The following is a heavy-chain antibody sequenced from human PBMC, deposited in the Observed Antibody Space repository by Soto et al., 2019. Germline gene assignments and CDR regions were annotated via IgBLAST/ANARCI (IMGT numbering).Heavy chain of an antibody. CDR1: GGTFSNYA. CDR2: IVPIFGTT. CDR3: ARVEAVAGLYNYPGLDV. D-gene: IGHD6-19*01. Sequence: QVQLVQSGAEVKKPGSSVKVSCKVSGGTFSNYAIDWVRLAPGHGLEWMGGIVPIFGTTYYTQKFQGRATIIADDSTTTAYLEISSLRSEDTAIYECARVEAVAGLYNYPGLDVWGQGAAVTVSS. J-gene: IGHJ6*02. V-gene: IGHV1-69*12.